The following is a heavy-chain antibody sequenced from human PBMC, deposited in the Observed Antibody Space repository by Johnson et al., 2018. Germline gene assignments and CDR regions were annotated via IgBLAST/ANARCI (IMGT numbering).Heavy chain of an antibody. J-gene: IGHJ4*02. Sequence: VQLVQSGGGLVQPGGSLRLSCAASGFTFSSYAMSWVRQAPGKGLEWVSGISWNSGSIGYADSVKGRFTISRDNAKNTLYLQMNRLRAEDTVVYYCARASRVDSYGILDYWGQGTLVTVSS. CDR1: GFTFSSYA. V-gene: IGHV3-23*04. D-gene: IGHD5-18*01. CDR3: ARASRVDSYGILDY. CDR2: ISWNSGSI.